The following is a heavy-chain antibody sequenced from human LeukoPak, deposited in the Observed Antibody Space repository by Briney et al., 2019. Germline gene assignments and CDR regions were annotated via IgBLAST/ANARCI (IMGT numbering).Heavy chain of an antibody. CDR2: LIPIFGTA. D-gene: IGHD3/OR15-3a*01. CDR1: GGTFSSYA. CDR3: ARTSVPPVGLWFDP. V-gene: IGHV1-69*06. Sequence: PSVKVSSKASGGTFSSYAISWVRPAPGQGLEWMGGLIPIFGTANYAQKFQGRVTITADKSTSTAYMELSSLRSEDTAVYYCARTSVPPVGLWFDPWGQGTLVTVSS. J-gene: IGHJ5*02.